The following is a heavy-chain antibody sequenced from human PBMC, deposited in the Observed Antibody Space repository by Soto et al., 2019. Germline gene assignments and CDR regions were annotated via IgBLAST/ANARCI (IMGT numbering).Heavy chain of an antibody. CDR1: GGTFGSHA. D-gene: IGHD3-9*01. CDR2: IIPILGTT. J-gene: IGHJ4*02. Sequence: QVQLVQSGAEVKKPGSSVKVSCKASGGTFGSHAISWVRQAPGQGLEWMGGIIPILGTTNYAQKFQGRVTITADKSTRTAYMELSSLRSEDTALYYCSRTLTLVAYDDYWGQGTLVTVSS. V-gene: IGHV1-69*06. CDR3: SRTLTLVAYDDY.